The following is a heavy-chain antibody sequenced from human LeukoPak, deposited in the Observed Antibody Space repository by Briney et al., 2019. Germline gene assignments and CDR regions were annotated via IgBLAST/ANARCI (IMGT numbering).Heavy chain of an antibody. J-gene: IGHJ3*02. CDR2: ISSSSTYI. CDR3: ARETEYSSSWVSITDDAERAFDI. CDR1: GFTFSSYT. V-gene: IGHV3-21*01. D-gene: IGHD6-6*01. Sequence: KAGGSLRLSCAASGFTFSSYTMNWVRQAPGKGLEWVSSISSSSTYINYADSVKGRFTISRDNAKNSLYLQMNSLRAEDTAVYYCARETEYSSSWVSITDDAERAFDIWGQGTMVTVSS.